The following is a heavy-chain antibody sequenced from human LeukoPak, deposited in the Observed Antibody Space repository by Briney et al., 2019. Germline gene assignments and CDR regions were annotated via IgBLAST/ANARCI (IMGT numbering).Heavy chain of an antibody. V-gene: IGHV4-4*07. J-gene: IGHJ3*02. D-gene: IGHD3-3*01. CDR3: ARGFEVVTHDAFDI. CDR1: GGSISSYY. CDR2: IYTSGST. Sequence: SETLSLTCTVSGGSISSYYWSWIWQPAGKGLEWIGRIYTSGSTNYNPSLKSRVTMSVDTSKNQFSLKLSSVTAADTAVYYCARGFEVVTHDAFDIWGQGTMVTVSS.